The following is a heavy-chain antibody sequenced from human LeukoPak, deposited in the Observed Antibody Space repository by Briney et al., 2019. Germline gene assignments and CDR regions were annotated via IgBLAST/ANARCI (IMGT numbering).Heavy chain of an antibody. V-gene: IGHV1-69*13. D-gene: IGHD6-19*01. Sequence: SVKVSCKASGGTFSSYAISWVRQAPGQGLEWMGGIIPIFGTANYTQKFQGRVTITADESTSTAYMELSSLRSEDTAVYYCAAGYSSGWYSVLYYYYYGMDVWGQGTTVTVSS. CDR2: IIPIFGTA. J-gene: IGHJ6*02. CDR3: AAGYSSGWYSVLYYYYYGMDV. CDR1: GGTFSSYA.